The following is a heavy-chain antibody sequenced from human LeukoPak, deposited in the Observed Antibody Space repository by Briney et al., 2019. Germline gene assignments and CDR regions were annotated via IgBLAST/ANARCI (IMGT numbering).Heavy chain of an antibody. CDR3: GRGRGASRWVSIEFDY. CDR2: ISHRGST. CDR1: GWSFSGYH. D-gene: IGHD1-26*01. J-gene: IGHJ4*02. V-gene: IGHV4-34*01. Sequence: PSETLSLTCAVYGWSFSGYHWSWIRQPPGKGLEWIGEISHRGSTNYNPSLKNRVTTTVNTSNNHFSLKLSAVPAADTTVHYCGRGRGASRWVSIEFDYWGQGALGTVSS.